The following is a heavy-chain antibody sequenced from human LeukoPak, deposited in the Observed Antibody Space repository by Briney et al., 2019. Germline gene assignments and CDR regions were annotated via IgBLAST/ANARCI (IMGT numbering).Heavy chain of an antibody. CDR2: IWYDGSNK. CDR1: GFTFSSYG. D-gene: IGHD3-22*01. J-gene: IGHJ6*02. CDR3: ARAPRSDSPYYYYYYGMDV. V-gene: IGHV3-33*01. Sequence: GGSLRLSCAASGFTFSSYGMHWVRQAPGKGLEWVAVIWYDGSNKYYADSVKGRFTISRDNSKSTLYLQMNSLRAEDTAVYYCARAPRSDSPYYYYYYGMDVWGQGTTVTVSS.